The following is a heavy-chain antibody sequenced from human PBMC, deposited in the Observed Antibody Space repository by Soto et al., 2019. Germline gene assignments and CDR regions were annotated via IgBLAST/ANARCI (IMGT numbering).Heavy chain of an antibody. J-gene: IGHJ4*02. CDR1: GYIFSIYW. Sequence: GESLTISCKASGYIFSIYWTGWVRQMPGKGLEWMGIIYPGDSDTRYNPSFQGQVTISVDKSTSTAYLEWNSLKASDTAIYYFARPGNPTRSNDYVYELELWGQETLAT. V-gene: IGHV5-51*01. D-gene: IGHD3-16*01. CDR3: ARPGNPTRSNDYVYELEL. CDR2: IYPGDSDT.